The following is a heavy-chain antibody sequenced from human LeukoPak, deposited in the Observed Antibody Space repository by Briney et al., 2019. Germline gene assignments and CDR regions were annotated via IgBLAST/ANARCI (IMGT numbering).Heavy chain of an antibody. CDR1: GFTFSSYA. CDR3: ARVGYGGVRGILGPDY. D-gene: IGHD3-10*02. Sequence: GGSLRLSCAASGFTFSSYAMSWVRQAPGKGLEWVSVISGSGGSTYYADSVKGRFTISRDNSKNTLYLQMNSLRAEDTAVYYCARVGYGGVRGILGPDYWGQGTLVTVSS. J-gene: IGHJ4*02. V-gene: IGHV3-23*01. CDR2: ISGSGGST.